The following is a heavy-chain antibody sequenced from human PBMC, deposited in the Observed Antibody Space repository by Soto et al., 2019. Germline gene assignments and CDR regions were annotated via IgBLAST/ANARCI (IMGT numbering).Heavy chain of an antibody. D-gene: IGHD3-10*01. Sequence: PSETLSLTCTVSGGSISSYYWSWIRQPPGKGLEWIGHIYDSGTANYNPSLKSRVTISVDTSKNQFSLNLSSVTAADTAMYYCYGGGGNWGQGTLVTVSS. CDR3: YGGGGN. J-gene: IGHJ4*02. V-gene: IGHV4-59*01. CDR1: GGSISSYY. CDR2: IYDSGTA.